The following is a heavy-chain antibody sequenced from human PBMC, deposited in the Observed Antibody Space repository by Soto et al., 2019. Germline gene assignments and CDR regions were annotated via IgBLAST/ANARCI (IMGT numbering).Heavy chain of an antibody. J-gene: IGHJ5*02. CDR3: ARPDYAWASSRCTRGCFDT. CDR1: GGSFSGYY. CDR2: INHSGST. V-gene: IGHV4-34*01. D-gene: IGHD3-16*02. Sequence: NPSETLSLTCAVYGGSFSGYYWSWIRQPPGKGLEWIGEINHSGSTNYNPSLKSRVTISVDTSKNQFSLKLSSVTAADTAVYYCARPDYAWASSRCTRGCFDTWGQGTLVTVSS.